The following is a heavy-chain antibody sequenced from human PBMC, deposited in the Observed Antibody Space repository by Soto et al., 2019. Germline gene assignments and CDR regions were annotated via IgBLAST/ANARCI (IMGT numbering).Heavy chain of an antibody. V-gene: IGHV3-9*01. D-gene: IGHD1-1*01. J-gene: IGHJ3*02. CDR2: ISWNSGSI. CDR1: GFTFDDYA. CDR3: AKDGNDDGAFDI. Sequence: GGSLRLSCAASGFTFDDYAMHWVLQAPGKGLEWVSGISWNSGSIGYADSVKGRFTISRDNAKNSLYLQMNSLRAEDTALYYCAKDGNDDGAFDIWGQGTMVTVSS.